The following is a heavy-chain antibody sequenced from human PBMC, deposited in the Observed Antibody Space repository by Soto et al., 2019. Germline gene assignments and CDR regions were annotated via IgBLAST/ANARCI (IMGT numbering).Heavy chain of an antibody. V-gene: IGHV3-64*01. D-gene: IGHD6-13*01. CDR3: ARRGYGSRWPNVYMDV. Sequence: EAQLVESGGGLVQPGGSLRLSCAASGFTFSNYEMHWVRQAPGKWLEYVSGISNNGAHTDYAKSVKGRFTISRDNSENTLYLQMGSLRAEDMALYYCARRGYGSRWPNVYMDVWGKGTTVTDSS. J-gene: IGHJ6*03. CDR2: ISNNGAHT. CDR1: GFTFSNYE.